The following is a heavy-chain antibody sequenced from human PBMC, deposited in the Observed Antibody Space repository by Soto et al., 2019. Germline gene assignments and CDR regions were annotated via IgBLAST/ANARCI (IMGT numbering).Heavy chain of an antibody. CDR3: ARGNPFNYAGFDV. CDR2: INPKSGGT. V-gene: IGHV1-2*04. D-gene: IGHD3-16*01. J-gene: IGHJ6*02. CDR1: GYSFTDYH. Sequence: ASVKVSCKASGYSFTDYHIHWVRQAPGQGLVWLGRINPKSGGTSTAQKFQGWVTMTTDTSLSTAYMEVGSLTSDDTAMYYCARGNPFNYAGFDVWGQGTTVTVSS.